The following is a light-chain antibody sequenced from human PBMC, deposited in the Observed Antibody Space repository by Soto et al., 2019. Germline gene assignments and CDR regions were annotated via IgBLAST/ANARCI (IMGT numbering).Light chain of an antibody. CDR1: QPVSSN. CDR2: RAS. CDR3: QQYNNWPYT. V-gene: IGKV3-15*01. Sequence: EIGMTQSPATLSVSPGERATLSCRASQPVSSNFAWYRQKPGQAPTLVIYRASTRATGILARFSGSGSGTEFTLPISSLQSEDFAVYYCQQYNNWPYTFGQGTKLEIK. J-gene: IGKJ2*01.